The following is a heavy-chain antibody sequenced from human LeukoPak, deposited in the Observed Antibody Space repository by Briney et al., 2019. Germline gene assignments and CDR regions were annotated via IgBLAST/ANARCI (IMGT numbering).Heavy chain of an antibody. Sequence: GGSLRLSCAASGFTFSSYEMNWVRQAPGKGLEWVSYISSSGSTIYYADSVKGRFTISRDNAKNSLYPQMHSLRAEDTAVYYCAREVFGELLGMDYWGQGTLVTVSS. CDR2: ISSSGSTI. CDR1: GFTFSSYE. V-gene: IGHV3-48*03. D-gene: IGHD1-26*01. CDR3: AREVFGELLGMDY. J-gene: IGHJ4*02.